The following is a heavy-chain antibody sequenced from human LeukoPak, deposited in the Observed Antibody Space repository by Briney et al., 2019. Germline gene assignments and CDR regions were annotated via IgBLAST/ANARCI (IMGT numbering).Heavy chain of an antibody. V-gene: IGHV1-2*02. CDR1: GYTFTGYY. CDR2: INPNSGGT. J-gene: IGHJ4*02. D-gene: IGHD3-3*01. CDR3: TGGSYDFWSGYYGY. Sequence: ASVKVSCKASGYTFTGYYMHWVRQAPGQGLEWMGWINPNSGGTNYAQKFQGRVTMTRDTSISTAYMELSRLRSDDTAVYYCTGGSYDFWSGYYGYWGQGTLVTVSS.